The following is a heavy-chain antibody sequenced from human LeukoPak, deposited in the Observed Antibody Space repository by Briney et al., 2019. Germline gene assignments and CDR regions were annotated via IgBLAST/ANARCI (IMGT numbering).Heavy chain of an antibody. V-gene: IGHV1-8*01. Sequence: ASVKVSCKASGYTFTSYDINWVRQATGQGLEWMGWMNPNSGNTGYAQKFQGRVTITTDESTSTAYMELSSLRSEDTAVYYCARELIGEYSSSTWGQGTLVTVSS. CDR1: GYTFTSYD. J-gene: IGHJ4*02. CDR3: ARELIGEYSSST. CDR2: MNPNSGNT. D-gene: IGHD6-6*01.